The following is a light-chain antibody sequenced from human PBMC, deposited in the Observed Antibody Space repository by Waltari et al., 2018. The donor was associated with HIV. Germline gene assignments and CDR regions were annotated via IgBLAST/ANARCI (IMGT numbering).Light chain of an antibody. CDR3: QQYDSGPRGIT. V-gene: IGKV3-15*01. CDR1: QSISAK. CDR2: EAA. J-gene: IGKJ2*01. Sequence: EILMPQSPPTLSVSPGQRVTLSCRPSQSISAKVAWYQQSPGQAPRLLIYEAATRPTGIPARFSGSGSGTEFTLTISSLQSEDFATYFCQQYDSGPRGITFGQGTMLEIK.